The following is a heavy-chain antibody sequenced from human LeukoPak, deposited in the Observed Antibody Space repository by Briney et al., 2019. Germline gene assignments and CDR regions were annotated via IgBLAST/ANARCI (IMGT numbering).Heavy chain of an antibody. J-gene: IGHJ4*02. CDR3: ARWGGTRQYYFDY. V-gene: IGHV3-33*01. CDR1: GFIFSDDG. D-gene: IGHD1-1*01. CDR2: TRFDGSIK. Sequence: PGRSLRLSCAVSGFIFSDDGFHWVRQAPGKGLEWVAVTRFDGSIKQYADSVKGRFTISRDDSKNTLYLQMNFLKSEDTAVYYCARWGGTRQYYFDYWGQGALVTVSS.